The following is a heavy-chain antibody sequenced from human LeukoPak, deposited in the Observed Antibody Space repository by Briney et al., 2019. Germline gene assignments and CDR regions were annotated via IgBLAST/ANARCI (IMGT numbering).Heavy chain of an antibody. J-gene: IGHJ4*02. V-gene: IGHV1-46*01. CDR3: ARDLRAGSCSPPFFDY. CDR2: INPSGGST. Sequence: ASVKVSYKASGYTFTSYYMHWVRQAPGQGLEWMGIINPSGGSTSYAQKFQGRVTMTRDTSTSTVYMELSSLRSEDTAVYYCARDLRAGSCSPPFFDYWGQGTLVTVSS. CDR1: GYTFTSYY. D-gene: IGHD2-21*01.